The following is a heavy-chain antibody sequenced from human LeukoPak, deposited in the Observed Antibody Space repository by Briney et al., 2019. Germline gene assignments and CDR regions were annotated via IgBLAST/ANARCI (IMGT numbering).Heavy chain of an antibody. Sequence: PGRSLRLSCAASGFTFSSYGMHWVRQAPGKGLEWVSVIYRDGGTSYADSVKGRFTISRDTSKNTVYLQRNSLRAEDTAMYYCARAETTAGSYWGQGTLVTVSS. CDR2: IYRDGGT. D-gene: IGHD6-25*01. J-gene: IGHJ4*02. V-gene: IGHV3-53*01. CDR3: ARAETTAGSY. CDR1: GFTFSSYG.